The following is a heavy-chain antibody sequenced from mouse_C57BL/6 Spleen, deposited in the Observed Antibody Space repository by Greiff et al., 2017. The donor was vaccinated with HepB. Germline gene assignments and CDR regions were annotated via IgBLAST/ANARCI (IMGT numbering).Heavy chain of an antibody. CDR2: IDPETGGT. J-gene: IGHJ4*01. V-gene: IGHV1-15*01. CDR3: TRTEYYGSSGYYAMDY. CDR1: GYTFTDYE. D-gene: IGHD1-1*01. Sequence: QVQLQQSGAELVRPGASVTLSCKASGYTFTDYEMHWVKQTPVHGLEWIGAIDPETGGTAYNQKFKGKAILTADKSSSTAYMELRSLTSEDSAVYYCTRTEYYGSSGYYAMDYWGQGTSVTVSS.